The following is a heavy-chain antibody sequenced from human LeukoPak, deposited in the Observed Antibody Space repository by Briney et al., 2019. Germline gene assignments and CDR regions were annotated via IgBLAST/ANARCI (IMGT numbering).Heavy chain of an antibody. CDR2: ISSSGSSI. Sequence: PGGSLRLSCAASGFTFSDHYMSWIRQAPGKGLEWVAYISSSGSSIYYADPVKGRFTISRDNAKSSLFLQMNSLRAEDTAVYYCARDRWVYVWGSYRTFDYWGQGTLVTVSS. CDR3: ARDRWVYVWGSYRTFDY. J-gene: IGHJ4*02. CDR1: GFTFSDHY. V-gene: IGHV3-11*01. D-gene: IGHD3-16*02.